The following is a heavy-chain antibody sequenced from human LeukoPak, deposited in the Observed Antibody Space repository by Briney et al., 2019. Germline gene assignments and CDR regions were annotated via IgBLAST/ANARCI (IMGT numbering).Heavy chain of an antibody. D-gene: IGHD3-16*01. CDR1: GGSIGTYY. V-gene: IGHV4-59*01. CDR2: IYYNGYT. CDR3: VRDRHWPHDWVFDY. J-gene: IGHJ4*02. Sequence: SETLSLTCTVSGGSIGTYYWSWIRQPPGKGLEWIGCIYYNGYTDYNPSLKSRVTISLHTSKNQFSLKLSSVNAADTAVYYCVRDRHWPHDWVFDYWGQGTLVTVSS.